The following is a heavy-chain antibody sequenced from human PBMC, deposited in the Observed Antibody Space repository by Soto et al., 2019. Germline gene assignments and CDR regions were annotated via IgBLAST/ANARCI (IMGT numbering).Heavy chain of an antibody. CDR2: VSYSGTT. V-gene: IGHV4-39*02. J-gene: IGHJ3*01. Sequence: SESLSLTCTVSGGSISSNGYYWGWIRQPPGEGLEWIGSVSYSGTTYSNPSLKSRVTMSVDTSQNRFSLRLSSVTAADTAVYHCARRTGGYCSGGSCRTFDVWGQGTMVTVSS. D-gene: IGHD2-15*01. CDR3: ARRTGGYCSGGSCRTFDV. CDR1: GGSISSNGYY.